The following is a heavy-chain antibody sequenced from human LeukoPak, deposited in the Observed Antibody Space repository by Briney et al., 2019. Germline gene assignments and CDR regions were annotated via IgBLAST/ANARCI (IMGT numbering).Heavy chain of an antibody. Sequence: SETLSLTCTVSGGSNSSYYWSWIRQPPGKGLEWIGYIYYRGSTNYNPFLKSRFTISVDTSKNQFSLKLSSVTAADTAVYYCARSELGWFDPWGQGTLVTVSS. J-gene: IGHJ5*02. D-gene: IGHD2/OR15-2a*01. CDR2: IYYRGST. V-gene: IGHV4-59*08. CDR3: ARSELGWFDP. CDR1: GGSNSSYY.